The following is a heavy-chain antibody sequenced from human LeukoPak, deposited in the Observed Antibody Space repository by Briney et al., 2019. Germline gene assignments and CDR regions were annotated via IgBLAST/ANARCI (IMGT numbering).Heavy chain of an antibody. V-gene: IGHV4-34*01. J-gene: IGHJ4*02. CDR1: GGSFSDYY. Sequence: PSETLSLTCAVYGGSFSDYYWSWIRQPPGKGLERIGEINHSGRTNYNPSLKSRVTISVDTSKKQFSLKLSSVTAADTAVYYCAIRYCSSASCYMYYWGQGTLVSVSS. D-gene: IGHD2-2*02. CDR2: INHSGRT. CDR3: AIRYCSSASCYMYY.